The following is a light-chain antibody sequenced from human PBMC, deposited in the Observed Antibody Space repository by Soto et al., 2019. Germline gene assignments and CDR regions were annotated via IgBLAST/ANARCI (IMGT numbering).Light chain of an antibody. CDR2: RDN. J-gene: IGLJ7*01. Sequence: QSVLTQPPSASGTPGQRVTTSWSGSSSNIGTNSVYWYQQLPGTAPKLLIYRDNQRPSGVPDRFSGSKSGTSASLAISGLRSEDEADYYCAAWDDRLNVAVFGGGTQLTVL. CDR3: AAWDDRLNVAV. CDR1: SSNIGTNS. V-gene: IGLV1-47*01.